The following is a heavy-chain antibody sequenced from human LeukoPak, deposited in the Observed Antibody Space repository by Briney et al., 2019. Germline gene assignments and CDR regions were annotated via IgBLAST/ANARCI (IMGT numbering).Heavy chain of an antibody. CDR1: GYSISSGYY. V-gene: IGHV4-38-2*02. CDR3: ARDLASKIVAAGMTRWFDP. Sequence: SETLSLTCTVSGYSISSGYYWGLIRQPPGKGLEWIGSIYHSGSTYYNPSLKSRVTISVDTSKNQFSLNLSSVTAADTAVYYCARDLASKIVAAGMTRWFDPWGQGTLVTVSS. D-gene: IGHD6-13*01. CDR2: IYHSGST. J-gene: IGHJ5*02.